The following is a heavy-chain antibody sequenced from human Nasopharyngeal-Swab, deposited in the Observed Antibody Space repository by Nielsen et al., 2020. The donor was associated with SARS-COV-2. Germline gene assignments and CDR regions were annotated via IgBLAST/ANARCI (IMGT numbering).Heavy chain of an antibody. CDR1: GYTFTSYY. CDR3: ARGGEASGYDNNWFDP. D-gene: IGHD5-12*01. V-gene: IGHV1-46*01. J-gene: IGHJ5*02. Sequence: ASVKVSCKASGYTFTSYYMHWVRQAPGQGLEWMGIINPSGGSTSYAQKFQGRVTMTRDTSTSTVYMELSSLRSEDTAVYYCARGGEASGYDNNWFDPWGQGTLVTVSS. CDR2: INPSGGST.